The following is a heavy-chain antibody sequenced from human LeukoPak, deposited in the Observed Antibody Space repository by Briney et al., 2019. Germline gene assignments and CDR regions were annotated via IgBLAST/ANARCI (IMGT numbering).Heavy chain of an antibody. D-gene: IGHD1-26*01. CDR3: ARGGPSGSYHDY. CDR1: GFTFSSYE. Sequence: GGSLRPSCAASGFTFSSYEMNWVRQAPGKGLEWISYIRSTGNTMYYADSVKGRFTISRDNAKNSLYLQMNNLSAEDTAVYYCARGGPSGSYHDYWGRGTLVTVSS. CDR2: IRSTGNTM. J-gene: IGHJ4*02. V-gene: IGHV3-48*03.